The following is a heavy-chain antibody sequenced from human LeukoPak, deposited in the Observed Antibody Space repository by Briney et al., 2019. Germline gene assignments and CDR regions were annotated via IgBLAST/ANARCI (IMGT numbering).Heavy chain of an antibody. CDR3: ARDRAYGSGSYDRRLDY. J-gene: IGHJ4*02. CDR1: GGSISSGGYY. Sequence: PSQTLSLTCTVSGGSISSGGYYWSWIRQHPGKGLEWIGYIYYSGSTYYNPSLKSRVTISVDTSKNQFSLKLSSVTAADTAVYYCARDRAYGSGSYDRRLDYWGQGTLVTVSS. D-gene: IGHD3-10*01. V-gene: IGHV4-31*03. CDR2: IYYSGST.